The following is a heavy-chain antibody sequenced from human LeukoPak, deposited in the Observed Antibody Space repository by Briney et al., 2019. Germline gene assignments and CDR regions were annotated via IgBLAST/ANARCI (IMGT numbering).Heavy chain of an antibody. V-gene: IGHV5-51*01. CDR2: IYPGDSDT. D-gene: IGHD2-21*02. Sequence: GGSLKISCMGSGYRFTGYCSGGVRQMQGKGREWMGIIYPGDSDTRYSPSFQGQVTISADKSISTAYLQWSSLKASDTAMYYCARVGDYYFDYWGQGTLVTVSS. CDR3: ARVGDYYFDY. J-gene: IGHJ4*02. CDR1: GYRFTGYC.